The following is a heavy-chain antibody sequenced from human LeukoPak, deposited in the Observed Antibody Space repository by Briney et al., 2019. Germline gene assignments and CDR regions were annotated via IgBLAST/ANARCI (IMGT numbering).Heavy chain of an antibody. Sequence: SSETLSLTCTVSGGSISSYYWSWIRQPPGKGLEWIGYIYYSGSTYYNPSLKSRVTISVDTSKNQFSLKLSSVTAADTAVYYCARDAGFGVVHYWGQGTLVTVSS. CDR1: GGSISSYY. V-gene: IGHV4-59*12. CDR3: ARDAGFGVVHY. CDR2: IYYSGST. D-gene: IGHD3-3*01. J-gene: IGHJ4*02.